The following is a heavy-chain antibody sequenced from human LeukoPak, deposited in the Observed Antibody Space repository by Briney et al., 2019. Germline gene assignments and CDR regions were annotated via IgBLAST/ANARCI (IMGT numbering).Heavy chain of an antibody. J-gene: IGHJ6*02. CDR3: AREPDTRYYYYGMDV. CDR2: IWYDGSNK. Sequence: GGSLRLSCAASGFTFSSYGMHWVRQAPGKGLEWVAVIWYDGSNKYYADSVKGRFTISRDNSKNTLYLQMNSLRAEDTAVYYCAREPDTRYYYYGMDVWGQGTTVTVSS. V-gene: IGHV3-33*08. CDR1: GFTFSSYG. D-gene: IGHD2-15*01.